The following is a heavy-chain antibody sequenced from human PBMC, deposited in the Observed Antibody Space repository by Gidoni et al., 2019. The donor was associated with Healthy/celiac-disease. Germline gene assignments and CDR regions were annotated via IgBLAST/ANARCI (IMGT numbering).Heavy chain of an antibody. CDR3: ASGGGYSGYDLYYFDY. Sequence: QGQLVESGGGVVEPVRSLRLSVAASGFTFSSYAMHWVRQAPGKGLEWVAVISYDGSNKYYADSVKGRFTISRDNSKNTLYLQMNSLRAEDTAVYYCASGGGYSGYDLYYFDYWGQGTLVTVSS. J-gene: IGHJ4*02. CDR2: ISYDGSNK. V-gene: IGHV3-30-3*01. D-gene: IGHD5-12*01. CDR1: GFTFSSYA.